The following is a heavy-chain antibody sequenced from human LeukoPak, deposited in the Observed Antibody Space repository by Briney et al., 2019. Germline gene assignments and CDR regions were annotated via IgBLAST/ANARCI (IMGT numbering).Heavy chain of an antibody. D-gene: IGHD3-3*01. CDR1: GFTFSSYA. Sequence: GGSLRLSCAASGFTFSSYAMSWVRQAPGKGLEWVSAISGSGGSTYYADSVKGRFTISRDNAKNSLYLQMNSLRAEDTAVYYCARAYDFWSGKRQAGVDYWGQGTLVTVSS. CDR2: ISGSGGST. V-gene: IGHV3-23*01. J-gene: IGHJ4*02. CDR3: ARAYDFWSGKRQAGVDY.